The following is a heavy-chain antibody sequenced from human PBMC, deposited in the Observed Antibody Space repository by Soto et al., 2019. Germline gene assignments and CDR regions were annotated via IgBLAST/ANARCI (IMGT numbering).Heavy chain of an antibody. J-gene: IGHJ4*02. D-gene: IGHD4-4*01. CDR1: GFTFGDYA. V-gene: IGHV3-49*03. CDR2: IRSKAYGGTT. Sequence: GGSLRLSCTASGFTFGDYAMSWFRQAPWKGLEWVGFIRSKAYGGTTEYAASVKGRFTISRDDSKSIAYLQMNSLKTEDTAVYYCTRRYSSGNNGPFDYWGQGTLVTVSS. CDR3: TRRYSSGNNGPFDY.